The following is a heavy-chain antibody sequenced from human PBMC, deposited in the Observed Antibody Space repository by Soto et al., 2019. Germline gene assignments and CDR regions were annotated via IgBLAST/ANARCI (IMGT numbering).Heavy chain of an antibody. Sequence: SETLSLTCAVYGGSFSGYYWGWIRQPPGKGLEWIGEINHSGSTNYNPSLKSRVTISVDTSKNQFSLKLSPVTAADTAVYYCARGVQGNYCSSTSCYIRYFDLWGRGTLVTVSS. J-gene: IGHJ2*01. CDR2: INHSGST. V-gene: IGHV4-34*01. CDR3: ARGVQGNYCSSTSCYIRYFDL. CDR1: GGSFSGYY. D-gene: IGHD2-2*02.